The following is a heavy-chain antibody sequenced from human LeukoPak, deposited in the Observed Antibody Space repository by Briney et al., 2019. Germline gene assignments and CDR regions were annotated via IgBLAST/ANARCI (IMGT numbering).Heavy chain of an antibody. CDR2: IYYSGST. Sequence: SETLSLTCAVYGGSFSGDFWSWIRQPPGKGLEWIGNIYYSGSTYYNPSLRSRVTISVDTSKNQFSLKLSSVTAADTAVYYCARIPTNAVPAAHNGFDIWGQGTMLTVSS. J-gene: IGHJ3*02. CDR3: ARIPTNAVPAAHNGFDI. CDR1: GGSFSGDF. D-gene: IGHD2-2*01. V-gene: IGHV4-34*01.